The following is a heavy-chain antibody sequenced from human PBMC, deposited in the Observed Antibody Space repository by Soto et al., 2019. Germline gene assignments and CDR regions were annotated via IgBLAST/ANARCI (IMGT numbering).Heavy chain of an antibody. D-gene: IGHD3-3*01. J-gene: IGHJ6*02. V-gene: IGHV3-49*04. CDR2: STSHSYGGTT. Sequence: GGSLRLSCAASGFTFSSYAMSWVRQAPGKGLEWVAFSTSHSYGGTTDYAASVKGRFTISRDDSQSIAYMQMNSLQIADTAIYYCARDGDYYGMDVWGQGTKVTVYS. CDR3: ARDGDYYGMDV. CDR1: GFTFSSYA.